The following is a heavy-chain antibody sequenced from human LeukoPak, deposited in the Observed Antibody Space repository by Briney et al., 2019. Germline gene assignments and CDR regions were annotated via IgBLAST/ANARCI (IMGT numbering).Heavy chain of an antibody. CDR3: ATYINWVAGDD. CDR1: GFACSNSW. V-gene: IGHV3-7*01. D-gene: IGHD1-1*01. CDR2: INHEGGDI. J-gene: IGHJ6*02. Sequence: PGGSLRLSCAASGFACSNSWMSWVRQAPGKGLVWVANINHEGGDIHYVDSVKGRFTISRDNAKDSLYLQMNSLRDEDTAVYYCATYINWVAGDDWGQGTTVTVSS.